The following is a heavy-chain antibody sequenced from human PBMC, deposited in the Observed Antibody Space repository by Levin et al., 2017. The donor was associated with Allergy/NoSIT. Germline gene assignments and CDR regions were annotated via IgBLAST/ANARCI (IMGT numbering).Heavy chain of an antibody. CDR2: ISYDGSDQ. V-gene: IGHV3-30*04. CDR3: ARHSMAWLIFRGSFDY. J-gene: IGHJ4*02. CDR1: GLTFNTYA. D-gene: IGHD3-3*01. Sequence: GGSLRLSCAASGLTFNTYAMHWVRQAPGKGLEWLSVISYDGSDQYYADSVRGRFTISRDNSKNTLYLQLNSLRPEDTGVYYCARHSMAWLIFRGSFDYWGQGIPVTVSS.